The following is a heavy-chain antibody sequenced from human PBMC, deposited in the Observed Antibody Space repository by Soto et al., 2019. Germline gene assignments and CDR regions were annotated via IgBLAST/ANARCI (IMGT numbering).Heavy chain of an antibody. CDR2: ISGSGGST. D-gene: IGHD3-9*01. CDR1: GFTFSNYA. Sequence: GGSLRLSCAASGFTFSNYAMSWVRQAPGKGLEWVSAISGSGGSTYYADSVKGRFTISRDNSKNTLYLQMNSLRAEDTAVYYCAKGGDPVLRYFDWFLDFDYWGQGTLVTVSS. J-gene: IGHJ4*02. V-gene: IGHV3-23*01. CDR3: AKGGDPVLRYFDWFLDFDY.